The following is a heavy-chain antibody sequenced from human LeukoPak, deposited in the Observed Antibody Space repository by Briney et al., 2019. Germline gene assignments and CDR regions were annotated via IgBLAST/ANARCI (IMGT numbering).Heavy chain of an antibody. J-gene: IGHJ6*02. Sequence: PSETLSLTCTVSGGSISSSSYYWAWIRQPPGKGLEWIGSIYYSGSTYYNPSLKSRVTISVDTSKNQFSLKLSSVTAADTAVYYCASRFGMDVWGQGTTVTVSS. D-gene: IGHD5-24*01. CDR1: GGSISSSSYY. V-gene: IGHV4-39*01. CDR2: IYYSGST. CDR3: ASRFGMDV.